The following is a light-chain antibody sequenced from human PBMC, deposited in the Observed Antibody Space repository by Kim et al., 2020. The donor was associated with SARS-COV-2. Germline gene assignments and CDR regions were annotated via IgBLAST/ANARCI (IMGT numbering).Light chain of an antibody. Sequence: PASISSRSSQSLVYSDRNTYLNWFQQRPRQSPRRLIYEVSNRDSGVPDRFSGRGSGTDFTLKISRVEAEDVGVYYCMQGTHWPPYTFGQGTKLEI. CDR2: EVS. CDR1: QSLVYSDRNTY. V-gene: IGKV2-30*01. J-gene: IGKJ2*01. CDR3: MQGTHWPPYT.